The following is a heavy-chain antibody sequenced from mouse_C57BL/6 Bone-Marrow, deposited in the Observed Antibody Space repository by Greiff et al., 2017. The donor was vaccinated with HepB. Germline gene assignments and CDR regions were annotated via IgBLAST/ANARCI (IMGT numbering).Heavy chain of an antibody. V-gene: IGHV2-2*01. Sequence: QVQLQQSGPGLVQPSQSLSITCTVSGFSFTSYGVHWVRQSPGQGLEWLGVIWSGGSTDYNTAFISRLSISKDNSKSQVFFKMNSLQADDTAIYYCATYYGSSYVYWYFDVWGTGTTVTVSS. CDR3: ATYYGSSYVYWYFDV. J-gene: IGHJ1*03. D-gene: IGHD1-1*01. CDR1: GFSFTSYG. CDR2: IWSGGST.